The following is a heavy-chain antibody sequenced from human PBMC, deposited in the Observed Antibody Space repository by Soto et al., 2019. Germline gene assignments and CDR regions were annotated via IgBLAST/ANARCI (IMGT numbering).Heavy chain of an antibody. CDR3: ARLWGDCTSDCYPDS. J-gene: IGHJ4*02. D-gene: IGHD2-21*02. CDR2: ICPDDSDSRSEI. Sequence: PGESLKISCKGSGYSFAHFWIGWVRQAPGKGLEWMGIICPDDSDSRSEIRYSPSFQGQVTISVDRSINIAYLQWSSLRASDTALYYCARLWGDCTSDCYPDSWGQGALVTVSS. CDR1: GYSFAHFW. V-gene: IGHV5-51*01.